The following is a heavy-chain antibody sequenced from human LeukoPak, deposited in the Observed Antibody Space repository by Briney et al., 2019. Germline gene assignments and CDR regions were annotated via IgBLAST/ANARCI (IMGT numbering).Heavy chain of an antibody. CDR2: ISSSSSYI. Sequence: PGGSLRLSCAASGFTFSSYSVNWVRQAPGKGLEWVSSISSSSSYIYYADSVKGRFTISRDNAKNSLYLQMNSLRAEDTAVYYCARGPYYYDSSGYYAAEYFQHWGQGTLVTVSS. CDR3: ARGPYYYDSSGYYAAEYFQH. CDR1: GFTFSSYS. V-gene: IGHV3-21*01. J-gene: IGHJ1*01. D-gene: IGHD3-22*01.